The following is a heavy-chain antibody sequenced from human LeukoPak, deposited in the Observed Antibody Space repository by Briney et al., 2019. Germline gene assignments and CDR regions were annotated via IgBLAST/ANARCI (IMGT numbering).Heavy chain of an antibody. CDR1: GYTFTGYY. J-gene: IGHJ4*02. Sequence: GASVKVSCKASGYTFTGYYMHWVRQAPGQGLEWMGWINPNSGGTNYAQKFLGRVTMTSDTSSRTAYMELTSLTFDDTAIYYCARANSYDNNGYSPELRYWGQGTLVTVSS. D-gene: IGHD3-22*01. V-gene: IGHV1-2*02. CDR3: ARANSYDNNGYSPELRY. CDR2: INPNSGGT.